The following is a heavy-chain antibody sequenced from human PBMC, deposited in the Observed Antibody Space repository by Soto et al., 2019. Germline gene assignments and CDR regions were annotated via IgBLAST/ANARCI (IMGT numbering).Heavy chain of an antibody. J-gene: IGHJ4*01. CDR3: TTDRLEYGDYDWFSHDFHY. CDR2: IKSKTDGGTT. D-gene: IGHD4-17*01. Sequence: GGSLRLSCAASGFTFSNAWMSWVRQAPGKGLEWVGRIKSKTDGGTTDYAAPVKGRFTISRDDSKNTLYLQMNSLKTEDTAVYYCTTDRLEYGDYDWFSHDFHYSGAGTLLPFSS. V-gene: IGHV3-15*01. CDR1: GFTFSNAW.